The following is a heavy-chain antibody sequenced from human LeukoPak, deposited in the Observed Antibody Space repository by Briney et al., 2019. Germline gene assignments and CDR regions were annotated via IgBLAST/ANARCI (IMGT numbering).Heavy chain of an antibody. V-gene: IGHV4-59*12. CDR2: IYYSGST. CDR3: ARDAAVAGTGLDY. Sequence: SETLSLTCTVSGGSISSYYWSWIRQPPGKGLEWIGYIYYSGSTNYNPSLKSRVTISVDTSKNQFSLKLSSVTAADTAVYYCARDAAVAGTGLDYWGQGTLVTVSS. J-gene: IGHJ4*02. CDR1: GGSISSYY. D-gene: IGHD6-19*01.